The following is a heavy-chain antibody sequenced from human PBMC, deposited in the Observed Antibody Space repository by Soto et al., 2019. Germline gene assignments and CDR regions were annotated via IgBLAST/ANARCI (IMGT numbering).Heavy chain of an antibody. Sequence: SETLSLTCAVSGYSISSGNYWAWIRQPPGRGLEWIGSLYHIGSTHYNTSLKSRVTISVDTSRSQLSLQLTSATPADTAVYYCARVLPGIAAAYDAFDVWGQGTMVTVSS. CDR3: ARVLPGIAAAYDAFDV. D-gene: IGHD6-13*01. CDR1: GYSISSGNY. CDR2: LYHIGST. J-gene: IGHJ3*01. V-gene: IGHV4-38-2*01.